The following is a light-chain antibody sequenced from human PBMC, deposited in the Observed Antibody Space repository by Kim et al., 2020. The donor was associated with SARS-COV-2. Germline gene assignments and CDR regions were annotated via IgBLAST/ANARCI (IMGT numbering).Light chain of an antibody. CDR2: DAS. CDR1: QRVSSNY. CDR3: QQYGSSPCT. J-gene: IGKJ2*02. V-gene: IGKV3-20*01. Sequence: LSPGERAPLSCWASQRVSSNYLAWYQQKPGQAPRLLIYDASSRATGIPDRFSGGGSGTDFTLTISRLEPEDFAVYYCQQYGSSPCTFGQGTKLEIK.